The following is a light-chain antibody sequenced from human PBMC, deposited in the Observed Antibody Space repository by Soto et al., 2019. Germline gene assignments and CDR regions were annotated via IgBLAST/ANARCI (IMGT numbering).Light chain of an antibody. Sequence: QSVLTQSPSASASPGASVKLTCTLSSGHGSYAIAWHQQQPEKGPRYLMKLNSDGSHSKGDGIPDRFSGSSSGAERYLTITSLQSEDEADYYCQTWGLVIQVFGVLTKLTVL. CDR1: SGHGSYA. V-gene: IGLV4-69*01. CDR3: QTWGLVIQV. CDR2: LNSDGSH. J-gene: IGLJ3*02.